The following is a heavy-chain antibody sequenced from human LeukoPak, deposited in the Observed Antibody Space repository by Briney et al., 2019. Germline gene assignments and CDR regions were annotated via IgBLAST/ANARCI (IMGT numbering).Heavy chain of an antibody. V-gene: IGHV3-30*02. CDR3: AKGVTKLRYFDWFY. CDR2: IRYDGSNK. D-gene: IGHD3-9*01. CDR1: GFTFSSYG. Sequence: GGSLRLSCAASGFTFSSYGMHWVRQAPGKGLEWVAFIRYDGSNKYYADSVKGRFTISRDNSKNTLYLQMNSLRAEDTAVYYCAKGVTKLRYFDWFYWGQGTLVTVSS. J-gene: IGHJ4*02.